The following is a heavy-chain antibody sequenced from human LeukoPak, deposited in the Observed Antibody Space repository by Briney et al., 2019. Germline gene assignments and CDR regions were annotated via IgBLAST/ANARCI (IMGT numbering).Heavy chain of an antibody. D-gene: IGHD1-1*01. J-gene: IGHJ4*02. CDR2: IYYSGST. CDR1: GGSISSYY. Sequence: SETLSLTCTVSGGSISSYYWSWIRQPPGKGLEWIGYIYYSGSTNYNPSLKSRVTISVDTSKNQFSLKLSSVTAADTAVYYCATWGGGTTYWGQGTLVTVSS. V-gene: IGHV4-59*01. CDR3: ATWGGGTTY.